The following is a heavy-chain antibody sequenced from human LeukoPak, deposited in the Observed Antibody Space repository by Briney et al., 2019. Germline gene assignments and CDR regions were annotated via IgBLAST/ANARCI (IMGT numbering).Heavy chain of an antibody. CDR2: SHYSGST. V-gene: IGHV4-59*01. CDR3: ARGQWGFDY. Sequence: PSKTLSLTCSVSGVSISSYYWSWIRQPPGKGLEWIGYSHYSGSTNYNPPLQSRVTISVDTSKNQISLKLSSVTAADTAVYYCARGQWGFDYWGQGTLVTVSS. CDR1: GVSISSYY. J-gene: IGHJ4*02. D-gene: IGHD1-26*01.